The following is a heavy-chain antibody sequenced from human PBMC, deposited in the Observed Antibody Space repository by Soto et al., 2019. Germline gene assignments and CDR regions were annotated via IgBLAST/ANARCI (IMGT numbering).Heavy chain of an antibody. V-gene: IGHV5-10-1*01. CDR3: ASSPRGYCSSTSCRELGNYYGMDV. Sequence: GESLKISCKASGYSFTSYLISWVRQMPGKGLEWMGRIDPSDSYTNYSPSFQGHVTISADKSISTAYLQWSSLKASDTAMYYCASSPRGYCSSTSCRELGNYYGMDVWGQGTTVTVSS. J-gene: IGHJ6*02. CDR1: GYSFTSYL. CDR2: IDPSDSYT. D-gene: IGHD2-2*01.